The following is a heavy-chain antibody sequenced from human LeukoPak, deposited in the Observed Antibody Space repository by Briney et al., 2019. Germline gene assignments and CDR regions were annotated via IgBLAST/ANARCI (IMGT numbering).Heavy chain of an antibody. D-gene: IGHD2-8*02. CDR3: ARLDTAASGVGSYYYYGMDA. V-gene: IGHV4-4*02. Sequence: SGTLSLTCAVSGGSISSAGWWSWVRQSPGKGLEWIGEIYHSGSTNYNPSLKSRVTISVDESKNQFSLKLSSVTAADTAVYYCARLDTAASGVGSYYYYGMDAWGQGTTVTVSS. CDR1: GGSISSAGW. CDR2: IYHSGST. J-gene: IGHJ6*02.